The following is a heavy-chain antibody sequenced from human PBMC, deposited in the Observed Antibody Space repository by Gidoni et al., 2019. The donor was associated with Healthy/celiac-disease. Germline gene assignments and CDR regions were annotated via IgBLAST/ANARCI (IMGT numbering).Heavy chain of an antibody. CDR2: INHSGST. V-gene: IGHV4-34*01. J-gene: IGHJ6*02. CDR1: GGSFSGYY. CDR3: ARLLAARPDNYYDYGMDV. D-gene: IGHD6-6*01. Sequence: QVQLQQWGAGLLKPSETLSLTCAVYGGSFSGYYWSWIRQPPGKGLEWIGEINHSGSTNYNPSLKSRVTISVDTSKNQFSLKLSSVTAADTAVYYCARLLAARPDNYYDYGMDVWGQGTTVTVSS.